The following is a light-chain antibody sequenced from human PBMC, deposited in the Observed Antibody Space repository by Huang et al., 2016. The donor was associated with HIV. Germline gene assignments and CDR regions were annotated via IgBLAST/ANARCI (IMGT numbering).Light chain of an antibody. CDR2: SAS. V-gene: IGKV3-15*01. J-gene: IGKJ2*01. CDR3: QQGET. Sequence: EIMLTQSPATLSVSPGERATLSCRASQSISTNLAWYQQKPGLAPRLLLYSASTTATGIPARFSGSGSGTEFTLTISSLQSEDFAVYYCQQGETFGQGTKLEIK. CDR1: QSISTN.